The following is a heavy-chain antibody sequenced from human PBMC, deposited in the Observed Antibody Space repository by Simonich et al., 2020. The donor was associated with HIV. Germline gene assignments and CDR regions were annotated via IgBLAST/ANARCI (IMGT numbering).Heavy chain of an antibody. Sequence: VQMVRSGAEVKKPGASVKVSCKVSGYTLTEFSMHWVRQAPGKGVEWIVSVNPEEWGKIYAQKFQGRVTITEDSSTDTAHMEMSSLTSEDTAVYFCAAVKYYYDSSGFSYDGVDVWGQGTMVTVSS. J-gene: IGHJ3*01. CDR2: VNPEEWGK. CDR3: AAVKYYYDSSGFSYDGVDV. D-gene: IGHD3-22*01. CDR1: GYTLTEFS. V-gene: IGHV1-24*01.